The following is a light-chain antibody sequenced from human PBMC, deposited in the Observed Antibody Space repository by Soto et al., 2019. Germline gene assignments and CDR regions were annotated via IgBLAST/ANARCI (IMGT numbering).Light chain of an antibody. J-gene: IGLJ2*01. CDR2: SSN. CDR3: AAWDDSLNAVV. V-gene: IGLV1-44*01. Sequence: QSVLTQPPSASGTPGQRVTISCSGSSSNIGGNTVSWYQQVPGTAPKLLIYSSNQRPSGVPDRFSGSKSGTSASLAVRGLQSEDEADYYCAAWDDSLNAVVFGGGTKLTVL. CDR1: SSNIGGNT.